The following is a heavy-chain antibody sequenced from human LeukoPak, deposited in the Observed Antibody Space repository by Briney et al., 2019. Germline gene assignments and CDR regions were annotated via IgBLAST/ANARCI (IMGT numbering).Heavy chain of an antibody. V-gene: IGHV3-23*01. CDR3: AKSPTTMYPFDA. CDR1: GFTFRSYT. Sequence: GGSLRLSCEGYGFTFRSYTMSWIRKAPEKGVEGVSASSGSGVTTYYADSVRGRFTISRDNSKNTLYLQMNSLRAEDTAVYYCAKSPTTMYPFDAWGQGTRVTVSS. CDR2: SSGSGVTT. D-gene: IGHD3-10*02. J-gene: IGHJ4*02.